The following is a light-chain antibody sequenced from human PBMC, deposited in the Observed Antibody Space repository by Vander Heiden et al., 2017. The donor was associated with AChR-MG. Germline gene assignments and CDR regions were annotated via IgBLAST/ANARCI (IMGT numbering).Light chain of an antibody. CDR1: QSVSSN. J-gene: IGKJ2*01. CDR3: QQYNNWPIT. CDR2: GAS. Sequence: EIVMTQSPATLSVSPGERATLSCRASQSVSSNLAWYQQKPGQAPRLLIYGASTRATGIPARLSGSGSGTEFTLTISSLQSEDFAVYYCQQYNNWPITFDQGTKLEIK. V-gene: IGKV3-15*01.